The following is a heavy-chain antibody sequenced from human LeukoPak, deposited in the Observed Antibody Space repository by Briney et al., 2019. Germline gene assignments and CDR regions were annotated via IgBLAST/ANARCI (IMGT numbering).Heavy chain of an antibody. CDR3: ARESYPFDF. D-gene: IGHD1-26*01. J-gene: IGHJ4*02. Sequence: TGGSLRLSCAASGFTFSNYWMHWVRQAPGKGLVWVSRIYSDGSTTRYADSVKGRFTISRDNAKNTLYLQMNSLRAEDTAVYYCARESYPFDFWGQGTLVTVSS. V-gene: IGHV3-74*01. CDR2: IYSDGSTT. CDR1: GFTFSNYW.